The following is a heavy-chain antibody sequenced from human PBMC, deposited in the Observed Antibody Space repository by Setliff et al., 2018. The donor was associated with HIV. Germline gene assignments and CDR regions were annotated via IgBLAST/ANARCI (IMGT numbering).Heavy chain of an antibody. V-gene: IGHV4-61*09. Sequence: SETLSLTCTVSGGSISSGSYYWSWIRQPAGKGLEWIGHIYTRGTTYYNPSLKSRLTISVDTSKNQFSLKLSSVTAADTAVYYCARRTLITGYDYWGQGTLVTVSS. J-gene: IGHJ4*02. CDR2: IYTRGTT. CDR1: GGSISSGSYY. D-gene: IGHD3-16*01. CDR3: ARRTLITGYDY.